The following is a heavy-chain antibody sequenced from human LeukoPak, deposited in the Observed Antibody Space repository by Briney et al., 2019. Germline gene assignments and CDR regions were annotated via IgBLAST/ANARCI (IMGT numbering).Heavy chain of an antibody. D-gene: IGHD3-9*01. CDR3: ARGDILTGNHNDY. J-gene: IGHJ4*02. V-gene: IGHV1-8*01. CDR2: MNPNSGNT. CDR1: GYTFTSYD. Sequence: GASVKVSCKASGYTFTSYDINWVRQATGQGLEWMGWMNPNSGNTGYAQKFQGRVTMTRNTSISTAYMERSSLRSEDTAVYYCARGDILTGNHNDYWGQGTLVTVSS.